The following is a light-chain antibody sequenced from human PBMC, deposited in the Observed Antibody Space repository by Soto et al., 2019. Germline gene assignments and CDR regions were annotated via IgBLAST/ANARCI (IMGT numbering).Light chain of an antibody. J-gene: IGKJ1*01. V-gene: IGKV3-15*01. Sequence: EIVMTQSPATLSVSPGERATLSCRASQSVSSNLAWYQQKPGQAPRLLIYGASTRATGIPDRFSGSGSGTDFTLTITRLEPEDFAVYYWQQYVTSSPRTFGQGTKVDIK. CDR2: GAS. CDR1: QSVSSN. CDR3: QQYVTSSPRT.